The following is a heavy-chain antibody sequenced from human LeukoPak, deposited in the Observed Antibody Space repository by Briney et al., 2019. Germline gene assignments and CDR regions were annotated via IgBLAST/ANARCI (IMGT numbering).Heavy chain of an antibody. CDR3: ARDSNARGYSYGFDY. CDR1: GYTFTSYG. J-gene: IGHJ4*02. Sequence: ASVKVSCKASGYTFTSYGISWVRQAPGQGLEWMGCISAYNGNTNYAQKLQGRVTMTTDTSTSTAYMELRSLRSDDTAVYYCARDSNARGYSYGFDYWGQGTLVTVSS. D-gene: IGHD5-18*01. CDR2: ISAYNGNT. V-gene: IGHV1-18*01.